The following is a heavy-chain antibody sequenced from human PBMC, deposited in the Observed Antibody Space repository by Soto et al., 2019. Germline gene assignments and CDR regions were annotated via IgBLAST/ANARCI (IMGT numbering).Heavy chain of an antibody. Sequence: QVQLQQSGPGLVKPSQTLSLICAISGDSVSSATATWSWIRQSPSRGLEWLGRTYYRSKWYNDYAVSVKSRIAITPDPSKNQLSLQLSSVTPEDTAVYFCARDSSGFHWYFDLWGRGTLVTVSS. CDR1: GDSVSSATAT. CDR3: ARDSSGFHWYFDL. D-gene: IGHD6-19*01. J-gene: IGHJ2*01. CDR2: TYYRSKWYN. V-gene: IGHV6-1*02.